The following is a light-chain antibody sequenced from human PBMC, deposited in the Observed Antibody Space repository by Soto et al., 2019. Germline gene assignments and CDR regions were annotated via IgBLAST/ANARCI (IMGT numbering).Light chain of an antibody. CDR1: SSNIGAGYD. V-gene: IGLV1-40*01. CDR2: GNN. J-gene: IGLJ1*01. Sequence: QSVLTQPPSVSGAPGQRVTISCTGSSSNIGAGYDVHWYHQVPGTAPKLLVYGNNNRPSGVPDRCSGSRSGTSAPLAITGLQDEDEADYYCQSYDSSLTILFGTGTKLTVL. CDR3: QSYDSSLTIL.